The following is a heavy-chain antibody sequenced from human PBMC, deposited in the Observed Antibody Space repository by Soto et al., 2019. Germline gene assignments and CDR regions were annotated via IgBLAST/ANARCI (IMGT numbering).Heavy chain of an antibody. CDR1: GFTFSSYG. V-gene: IGHV3-33*01. Sequence: QVQLVESGGGVVQPGRSLRLSCAASGFTFSSYGMHWVRQAPGKGLEWVAVIWYDGSNKYYADSVKGRFTISRDNSKNTLYLQMNSLRAEDTAVYYCARDEGLGVNYYYYGMVVWGQGTTVTVSS. CDR2: IWYDGSNK. D-gene: IGHD3-10*01. CDR3: ARDEGLGVNYYYYGMVV. J-gene: IGHJ6*02.